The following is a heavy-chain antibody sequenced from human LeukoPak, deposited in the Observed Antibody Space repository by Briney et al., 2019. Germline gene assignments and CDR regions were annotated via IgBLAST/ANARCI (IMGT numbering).Heavy chain of an antibody. J-gene: IGHJ4*02. CDR2: VSYNGDT. D-gene: IGHD1-14*01. V-gene: IGHV4-28*03. CDR1: GGSISSSNW. Sequence: SETLSLTCAVSGGSISSSNWWPWIRQSPGKGLEWIGCVSYNGDTHYNPSLESRVTMSLDMPNSQFFLKLTSVTAADTAVYYCARDQNPTKWGQGTLVTVSS. CDR3: ARDQNPTK.